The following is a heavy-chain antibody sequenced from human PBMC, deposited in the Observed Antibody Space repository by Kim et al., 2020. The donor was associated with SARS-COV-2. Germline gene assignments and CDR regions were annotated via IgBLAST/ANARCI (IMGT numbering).Heavy chain of an antibody. CDR1: GFTFSTYW. CDR3: AIICRSECFDY. J-gene: IGHJ4*02. V-gene: IGHV3-7*03. CDR2: IKEDGSEK. D-gene: IGHD3-16*02. Sequence: GGSLRLSCAASGFTFSTYWMSCVRQAPGKGLEWVANIKEDGSEKYYVDSVKGRFTVSRDNADNSLYLQMSSLRAEDTAVYYCAIICRSECFDYWGRGTLVTVSS.